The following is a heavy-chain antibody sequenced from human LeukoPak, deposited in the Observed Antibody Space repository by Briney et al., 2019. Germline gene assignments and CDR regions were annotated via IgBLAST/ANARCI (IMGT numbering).Heavy chain of an antibody. Sequence: ASVKVSCKASGYTFTNYAITWVRQAPGQGVEWMGWISTYIANTKSPQNFQGRATMTTDTSTSTAYMELRNLRSDDTAMYYCARDNPTSPNPSHYGDYVPFDYWGQGTLVTVSS. J-gene: IGHJ4*02. D-gene: IGHD4-17*01. CDR2: ISTYIANT. CDR3: ARDNPTSPNPSHYGDYVPFDY. V-gene: IGHV1-18*01. CDR1: GYTFTNYA.